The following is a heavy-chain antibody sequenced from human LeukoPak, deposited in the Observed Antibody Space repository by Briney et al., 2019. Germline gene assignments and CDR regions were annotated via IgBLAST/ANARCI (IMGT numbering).Heavy chain of an antibody. V-gene: IGHV1-8*01. J-gene: IGHJ4*02. CDR2: MNPNSGNT. CDR1: GYTFTIYD. D-gene: IGHD3-22*01. Sequence: ASVTVSFTASGYTFTIYDINWVRQAPGQGLEWMGWMNPNSGNTGYAQKFQGRVTMTRNTSISTAYMELSSLRSEDTAVYYCAREAYDSSGELDYGGQGTLATVS. CDR3: AREAYDSSGELDY.